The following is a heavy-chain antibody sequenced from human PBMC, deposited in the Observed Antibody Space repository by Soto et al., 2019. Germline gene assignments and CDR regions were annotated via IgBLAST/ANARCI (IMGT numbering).Heavy chain of an antibody. D-gene: IGHD2-2*01. CDR2: IYYTGST. CDR1: GGPISSYY. Sequence: QVQLQESGPGLVKPSETLSLTCTVSGGPISSYYWSWIRQPQGKGLEWIGYIYYTGSTNYNPSLKIRVTISVDTSKNQFSLYLSSVTAADTAVYYCARAFGSTMPSLIWGQGTLVTVSA. J-gene: IGHJ4*02. CDR3: ARAFGSTMPSLI. V-gene: IGHV4-59*01.